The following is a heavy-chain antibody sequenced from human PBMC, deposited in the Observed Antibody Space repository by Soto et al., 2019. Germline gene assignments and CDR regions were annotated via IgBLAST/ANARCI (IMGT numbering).Heavy chain of an antibody. V-gene: IGHV3-23*01. CDR2: ISGSGGST. Sequence: PTGSTRLGCAASGVTFISYAISLLVQAPGKGLEWVSAISGSGGSTYYADSVKGRFTISRDNSKNTLYLQMNSLRAEDTAVYYCAKDRRNIVVGHGYWGQGTLVTVSS. CDR3: AKDRRNIVVGHGY. J-gene: IGHJ4*02. D-gene: IGHD2-2*01. CDR1: GVTFISYA.